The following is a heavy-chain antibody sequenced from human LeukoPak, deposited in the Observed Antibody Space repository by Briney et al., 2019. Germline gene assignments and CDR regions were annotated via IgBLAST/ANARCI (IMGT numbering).Heavy chain of an antibody. Sequence: GGSLRLSCAASGFTLSRDWVHWVRQAPGKWLMWVYRIGRAESTSFYADSVKRRSSISRNSAENPLYLQMNSLGAGDTAVYYCTTVLSSNRYNLCDYWGQGTLVSVSS. CDR2: IGRAESTS. J-gene: IGHJ4*02. D-gene: IGHD6-13*01. V-gene: IGHV3-74*01. CDR1: GFTLSRDW. CDR3: TTVLSSNRYNLCDY.